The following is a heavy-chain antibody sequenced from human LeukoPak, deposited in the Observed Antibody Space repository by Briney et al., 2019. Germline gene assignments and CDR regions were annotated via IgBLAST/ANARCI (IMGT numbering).Heavy chain of an antibody. V-gene: IGHV4-39*01. CDR2: IYYSGST. CDR1: GGSISSSSYY. Sequence: SETLSLTCTVSGGSISSSSYYWGWIRQPPGKGLEWIGSIYYSGSTYYNPSLKSRVTISVDTSKNQFSLKLSSVTAAGTAVYYCARQTPYYYGSGGPGYYYMDVWGKGTTVTISS. CDR3: ARQTPYYYGSGGPGYYYMDV. J-gene: IGHJ6*03. D-gene: IGHD3-10*01.